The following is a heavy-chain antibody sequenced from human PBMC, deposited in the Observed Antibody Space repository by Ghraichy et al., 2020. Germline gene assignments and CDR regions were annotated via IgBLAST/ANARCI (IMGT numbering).Heavy chain of an antibody. Sequence: GGSLRLTCAASGFSFSDYWLTWVRQAPGKGLEWVADIRHDGAERYYVDSVRGRFTVSRDNARNSLFLQMNSLRAEDTAVYYCARDTGIVNHAYYFDYWGQGILVTVSS. V-gene: IGHV3-7*01. D-gene: IGHD1-26*01. CDR1: GFSFSDYW. J-gene: IGHJ4*02. CDR2: IRHDGAER. CDR3: ARDTGIVNHAYYFDY.